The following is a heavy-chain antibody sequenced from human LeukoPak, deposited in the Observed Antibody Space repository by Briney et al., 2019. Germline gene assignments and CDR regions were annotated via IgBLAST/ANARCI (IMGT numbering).Heavy chain of an antibody. CDR3: ARAFLMVRGATGFGNWFDP. D-gene: IGHD3-10*01. CDR2: IYYSGST. CDR1: GGSISSGGYY. V-gene: IGHV4-31*03. Sequence: PSQTLSLTCTVSGGSISSGGYYWSWIRQHPGKGLEWIGYIYYSGSTYYNPSLKSRVTISVDTSKNQFSLKLSSVTAADTAVYFCARAFLMVRGATGFGNWFDPWGQGTLVTVSS. J-gene: IGHJ5*02.